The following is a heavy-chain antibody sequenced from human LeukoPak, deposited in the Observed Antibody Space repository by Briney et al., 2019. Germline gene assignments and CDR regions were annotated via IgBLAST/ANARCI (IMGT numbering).Heavy chain of an antibody. J-gene: IGHJ4*02. V-gene: IGHV5-51*01. CDR1: GYSFTSYW. D-gene: IGHD2-2*01. CDR2: IYPGDSDT. Sequence: GESLKISCKGSGYSFTSYWIGWVRQMPWKGLEWMGIIYPGDSDTRYSPSFQGQVTISADKSISTAYLQWGSLKASDTAMYYCARHSLGYCSSTSCYPDYWGQGTLVTVSS. CDR3: ARHSLGYCSSTSCYPDY.